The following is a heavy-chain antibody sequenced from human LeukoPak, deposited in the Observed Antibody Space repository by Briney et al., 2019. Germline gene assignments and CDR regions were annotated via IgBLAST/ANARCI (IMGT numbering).Heavy chain of an antibody. Sequence: GGSLRLSCAASGFTFSSYSMNWVRQAPGKGLEWVSSISSSSSYIYYADSVKGRFTISRDNAKNSLYLQMNSLRAEDTAVYYCARGVTIFGVVISWEYYFDYWVQGTLVTVSS. J-gene: IGHJ4*02. V-gene: IGHV3-21*01. CDR2: ISSSSSYI. D-gene: IGHD3-3*01. CDR1: GFTFSSYS. CDR3: ARGVTIFGVVISWEYYFDY.